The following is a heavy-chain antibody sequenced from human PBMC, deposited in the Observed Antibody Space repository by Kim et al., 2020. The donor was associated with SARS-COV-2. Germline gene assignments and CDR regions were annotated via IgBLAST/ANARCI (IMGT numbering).Heavy chain of an antibody. Sequence: SETLSLTCTVSGGSISSYYWSWIRQPPGKGLEWIGYIYYSGSTNYNPSLKSRVTISVDTSKNQFSLKLSSVTAADTAVYYCARGGRVGWEQLVPPYYYYGMDVWGQGTTVTVSS. V-gene: IGHV4-59*01. CDR1: GGSISSYY. J-gene: IGHJ6*02. CDR2: IYYSGST. CDR3: ARGGRVGWEQLVPPYYYYGMDV. D-gene: IGHD6-13*01.